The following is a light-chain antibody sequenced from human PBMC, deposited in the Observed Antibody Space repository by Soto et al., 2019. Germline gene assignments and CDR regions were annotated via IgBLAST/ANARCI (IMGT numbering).Light chain of an antibody. CDR3: ATWDDRLTAWV. CDR1: NSKIGSNA. J-gene: IGLJ3*02. Sequence: QSVLTQSPSVSGAPRQSGNISCSGNNSKIGSNAVHWYQQLPGKAPKLLMYYNDMLPSGVSDRFSGSKSGTSASLAISGLQSEDEGDYYCATWDDRLTAWVFGGGTKLTVL. CDR2: YND. V-gene: IGLV1-36*01.